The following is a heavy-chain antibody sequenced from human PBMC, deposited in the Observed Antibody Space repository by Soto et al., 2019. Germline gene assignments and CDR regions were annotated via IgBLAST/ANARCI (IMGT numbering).Heavy chain of an antibody. V-gene: IGHV3-9*01. Sequence: GGSLRLSCAASGFTFDDYAMHWVRQAPGKGLEWVSGISWNSGSIGYADSVKGRFTISRDNAKNSLYLQMNRLRAEDTALYYCAKTLSVGQLTYDFDYWGQGTLVTVSS. D-gene: IGHD6-6*01. J-gene: IGHJ4*02. CDR3: AKTLSVGQLTYDFDY. CDR2: ISWNSGSI. CDR1: GFTFDDYA.